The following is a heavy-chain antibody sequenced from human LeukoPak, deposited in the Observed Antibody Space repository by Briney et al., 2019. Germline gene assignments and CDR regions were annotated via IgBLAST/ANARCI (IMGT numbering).Heavy chain of an antibody. Sequence: ASVKVSCKASGYTFTGYHMHWVRQAPGQGLEWMGWINPNSGGTNYAQKFQGRVTMTRDTSISTAYKELSRLRSDDTAVYYCARDSSGDSSGYLIDPWGQGTLVTVSS. CDR1: GYTFTGYH. J-gene: IGHJ5*02. CDR3: ARDSSGDSSGYLIDP. CDR2: INPNSGGT. V-gene: IGHV1-2*02. D-gene: IGHD3-22*01.